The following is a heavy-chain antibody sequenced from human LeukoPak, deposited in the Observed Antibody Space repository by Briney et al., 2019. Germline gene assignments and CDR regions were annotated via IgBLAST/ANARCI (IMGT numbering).Heavy chain of an antibody. Sequence: SETLSLTCAVYGGSFGGYYWSWIRQPPGKGLEWIGEINHSGSTNYNPSLKSRVTISVDTSKNQFSLKLSSVTAADTAVYYCARGRYSSGWPFDYWGQGTLVTVSS. D-gene: IGHD6-19*01. CDR3: ARGRYSSGWPFDY. V-gene: IGHV4-34*01. CDR2: INHSGST. CDR1: GGSFGGYY. J-gene: IGHJ4*02.